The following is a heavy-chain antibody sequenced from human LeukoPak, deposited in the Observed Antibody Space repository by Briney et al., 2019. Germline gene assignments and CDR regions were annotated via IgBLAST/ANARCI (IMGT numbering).Heavy chain of an antibody. CDR1: GYTFTSYG. CDR3: ASGIVVVPAAMRPQLYYYYGMDV. Sequence: ASVKVSCKASGYTFTSYGISWVRQAPGQGLEWMGWMNPNSGNTGYAQKFQGRVTMTRNTSISTAYMELSSLRSEDTAVYYCASGIVVVPAAMRPQLYYYYGMDVWGQGTMVTVSS. CDR2: MNPNSGNT. V-gene: IGHV1-8*02. J-gene: IGHJ6*02. D-gene: IGHD2-2*01.